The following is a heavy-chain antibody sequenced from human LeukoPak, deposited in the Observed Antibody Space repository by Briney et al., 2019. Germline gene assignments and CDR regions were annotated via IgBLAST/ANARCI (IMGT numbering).Heavy chain of an antibody. Sequence: PSETLSLTCAAYGGPFSGYYWSWIRQPPGKGLEWIGEINHSGSTNYNRSLKSRVTISVDTSKNQFSLKLSSVTAAHTAVYYCASEYYYDSSGSQDYWGQGTLVTVSS. J-gene: IGHJ4*02. CDR3: ASEYYYDSSGSQDY. CDR2: INHSGST. V-gene: IGHV4-34*01. CDR1: GGPFSGYY. D-gene: IGHD3-22*01.